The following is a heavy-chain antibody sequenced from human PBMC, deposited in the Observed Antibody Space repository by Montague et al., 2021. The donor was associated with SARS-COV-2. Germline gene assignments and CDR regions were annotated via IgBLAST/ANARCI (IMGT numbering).Heavy chain of an antibody. Sequence: SETLSLTCAVYGTSFSGYDWNWIRKPPGKGLEWMGEINHGGSTKYSPSLKSRLTISADTSKNQFSLKLTSVAAADTAVYYCARLRDGVVPSPILGVGPYYSYCYMDVWGRGTTVTVSS. J-gene: IGHJ6*03. V-gene: IGHV4-34*01. CDR3: ARLRDGVVPSPILGVGPYYSYCYMDV. D-gene: IGHD3-10*01. CDR1: GTSFSGYD. CDR2: INHGGST.